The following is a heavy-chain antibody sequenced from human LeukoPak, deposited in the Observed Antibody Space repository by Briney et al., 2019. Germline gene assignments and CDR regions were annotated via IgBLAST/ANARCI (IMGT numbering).Heavy chain of an antibody. CDR3: AREEFGVVNKFDY. CDR1: GGSISSSSYY. D-gene: IGHD3-3*01. CDR2: IYYSGST. V-gene: IGHV4-39*07. Sequence: PSETLSLTCTVSGGSISSSSYYWGWIRQPPGKGLEWIGSIYYSGSTYYNPSLKSRVTISVDTSKNQFSLKLSSVTAADTAVYYCAREEFGVVNKFDYWGQGTLVTVSS. J-gene: IGHJ4*02.